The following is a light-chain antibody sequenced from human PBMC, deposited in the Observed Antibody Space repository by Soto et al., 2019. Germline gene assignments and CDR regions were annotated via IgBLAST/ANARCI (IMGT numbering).Light chain of an antibody. CDR1: QSIYDS. V-gene: IGKV1-39*01. CDR3: QQSYSTQVT. Sequence: DIQLTQSPSSLSASVGDRVTITCRASQSIYDSLHWYQHKPGQAPTVMIYAASSLQNGVPARFGGSGSFRYLALTVSNLQPEDCATYCCQQSYSTQVTVGPGTNVDIE. J-gene: IGKJ3*01. CDR2: AAS.